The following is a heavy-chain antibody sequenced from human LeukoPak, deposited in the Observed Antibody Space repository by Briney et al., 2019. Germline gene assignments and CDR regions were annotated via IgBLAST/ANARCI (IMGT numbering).Heavy chain of an antibody. CDR2: ISNDGSYK. J-gene: IGHJ5*02. V-gene: IGHV3-30*18. Sequence: PGGSLRLSCAASGFTFSSYGMHWVRQAPGKGLEWVAVISNDGSYKYYVDSVKGRFTISRHNSKNTLDLQMNSLRAEDTAVYHCAKDRGTAALGGDWFDPWGQGTLVTVSS. CDR3: AKDRGTAALGGDWFDP. CDR1: GFTFSSYG. D-gene: IGHD1-14*01.